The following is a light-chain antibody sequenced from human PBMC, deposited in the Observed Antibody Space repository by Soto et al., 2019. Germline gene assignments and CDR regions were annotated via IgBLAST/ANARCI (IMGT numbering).Light chain of an antibody. CDR3: QHRSSWPGA. J-gene: IGKJ1*01. CDR2: DAS. V-gene: IGKV3-11*01. CDR1: QSVSSF. Sequence: EVVLTQSPDTLSLSPGERATLSCRASQSVSSFLAWYQQKPGQAPRLLIYDASNRATGIPARFSGSGSGTDFTLTISSLEPEDFAVYYCQHRSSWPGAFGQGTKVDI.